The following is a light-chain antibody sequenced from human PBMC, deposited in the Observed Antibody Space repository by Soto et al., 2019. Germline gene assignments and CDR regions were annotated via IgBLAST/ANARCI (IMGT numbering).Light chain of an antibody. CDR1: QTISSW. Sequence: DIQMTQYPSTLAGSVGDRVTITCRASQTISSWLAWYQQKPGKAPKLLIYKASTLKSGVPSRFSGSGPGTEYALAISTLQSDYFATYYCQHYNCYSEAFGQGTKVDIK. J-gene: IGKJ1*01. CDR2: KAS. CDR3: QHYNCYSEA. V-gene: IGKV1-5*03.